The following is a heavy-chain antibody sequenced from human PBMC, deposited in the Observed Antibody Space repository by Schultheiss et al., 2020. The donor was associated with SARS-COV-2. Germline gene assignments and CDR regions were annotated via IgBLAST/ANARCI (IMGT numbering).Heavy chain of an antibody. CDR1: GFTFSNAW. J-gene: IGHJ4*02. CDR3: TTDLHVDIVATIGDY. V-gene: IGHV3-15*01. CDR2: IKSKTDGGTT. Sequence: GGSLRLSCAASGFTFSNAWMSWVRQAPGKGLEWVGRIKSKTDGGTTDYAAPVKGRFTISRDDSKNTLYLQMNSLKTEDTAVYYCTTDLHVDIVATIGDYWGQGTLVTVSS. D-gene: IGHD5-12*01.